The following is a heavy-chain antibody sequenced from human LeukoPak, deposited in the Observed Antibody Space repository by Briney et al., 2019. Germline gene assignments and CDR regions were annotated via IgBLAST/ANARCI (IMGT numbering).Heavy chain of an antibody. CDR3: ARGGDDSSGYSDFDY. Sequence: SETLSPTCTVSGGSISSYYWSWIRQPPGKGLEWIGYIYYSGSTNYNPSLKSRVTISVDTSKNQFSLKLSSVTAADTAVYYCARGGDDSSGYSDFDYWGQGTLVTVSS. D-gene: IGHD3-22*01. CDR2: IYYSGST. CDR1: GGSISSYY. V-gene: IGHV4-59*01. J-gene: IGHJ4*02.